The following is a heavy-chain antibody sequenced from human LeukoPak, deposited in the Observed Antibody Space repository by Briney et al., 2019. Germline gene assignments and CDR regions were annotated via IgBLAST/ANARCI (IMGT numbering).Heavy chain of an antibody. CDR3: ARGPYDSSGYYFPHAFDP. J-gene: IGHJ5*02. V-gene: IGHV4-4*07. CDR2: LYTSGST. D-gene: IGHD3-22*01. CDR1: GGSINNDF. Sequence: SETLSLTCTVSGGSINNDFLTWVRQPAGKALEWIGRLYTSGSTTYNPSLKSRVTMSLDTSMTQFSLKLKSVTAADTAVYYCARGPYDSSGYYFPHAFDPWGQGTLVTVSS.